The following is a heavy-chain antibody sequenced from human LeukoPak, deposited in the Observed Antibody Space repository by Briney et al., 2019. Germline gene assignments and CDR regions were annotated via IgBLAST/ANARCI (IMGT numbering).Heavy chain of an antibody. D-gene: IGHD5-12*01. CDR3: ARDTARYSGYDLDY. CDR1: GYTFTRYY. Sequence: GASVKVSCKASGYTFTRYYMHWVRQAPGQGLEWIVGINPNSCGTNYAQKFQGRVTMTRDTSISTAYMALSRLRSDDTAVYYCARDTARYSGYDLDYWGQGTLVTVSS. J-gene: IGHJ4*02. V-gene: IGHV1-2*02. CDR2: INPNSCGT.